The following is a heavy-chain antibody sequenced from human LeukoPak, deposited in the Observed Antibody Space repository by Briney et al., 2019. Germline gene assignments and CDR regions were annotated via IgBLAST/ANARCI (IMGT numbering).Heavy chain of an antibody. CDR3: ARPYYYDSSGYSLDY. Sequence: GGSLRLSCAASGFTFSSYWMSWVRQAPGKGLEWVAVISYDGSNKYYADSVKGRFTISRDNSKNTLYLQMNSLRAEDTAVYYCARPYYYDSSGYSLDYWGQGTLVTVSS. CDR2: ISYDGSNK. V-gene: IGHV3-30-3*01. CDR1: GFTFSSYW. D-gene: IGHD3-22*01. J-gene: IGHJ4*02.